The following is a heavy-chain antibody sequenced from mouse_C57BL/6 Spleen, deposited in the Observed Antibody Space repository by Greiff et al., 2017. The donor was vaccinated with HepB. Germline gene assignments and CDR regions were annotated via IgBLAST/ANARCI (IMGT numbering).Heavy chain of an antibody. Sequence: QVQLKQSGPELVKPGASVKISCKASGYAFSSSWMNWVKQRPGKGLEWIGRIYPGDGDTNYNGKFKGKATLTADKSSSTAYMQLSSLTSEDSAVYFCARWDYGRNFDYWGQGTTLTVSS. D-gene: IGHD1-1*01. CDR3: ARWDYGRNFDY. CDR2: IYPGDGDT. CDR1: GYAFSSSW. V-gene: IGHV1-82*01. J-gene: IGHJ2*01.